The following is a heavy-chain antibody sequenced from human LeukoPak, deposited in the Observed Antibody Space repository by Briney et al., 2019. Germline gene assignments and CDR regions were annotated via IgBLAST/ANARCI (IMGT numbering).Heavy chain of an antibody. J-gene: IGHJ4*02. CDR1: GYTFTSYG. D-gene: IGHD3-3*01. CDR3: ARGYYDFWSGYHHFDY. Sequence: ASVKVSCKASGYTFTSYGISWVRQAPGQGLEWMGWISAYNGNTNYAQKLQGRVTMTTDTSTSTAYMELRSLRSDDTAVYYCARGYYDFWSGYHHFDYWGQGTLVTVS. CDR2: ISAYNGNT. V-gene: IGHV1-18*01.